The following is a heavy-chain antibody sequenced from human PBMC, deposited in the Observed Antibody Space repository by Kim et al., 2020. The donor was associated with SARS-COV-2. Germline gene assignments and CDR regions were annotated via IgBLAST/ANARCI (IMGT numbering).Heavy chain of an antibody. D-gene: IGHD3-10*01. V-gene: IGHV4-31*02. J-gene: IGHJ4*02. CDR3: ARSSKVGASGTFDY. Sequence: NSSLKSRVTISVDTSKNQFSLKMSSVTAADTAVYFCARSSKVGASGTFDYWGQGSLVTVSS.